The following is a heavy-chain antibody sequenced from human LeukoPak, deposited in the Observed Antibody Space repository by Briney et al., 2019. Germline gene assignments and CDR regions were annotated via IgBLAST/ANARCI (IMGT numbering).Heavy chain of an antibody. J-gene: IGHJ6*02. Sequence: PGGSLRLSCAASGFTFSSYGMHWVRQAPGKGLEWVAVISYDGSNKYYADSVKGRFTISRDNSKNTLYLQMNSLRAEDTAVYYCAKGGPHYYYYYGMDVWGQGTTVTVSS. V-gene: IGHV3-30*18. CDR3: AKGGPHYYYYYGMDV. CDR1: GFTFSSYG. D-gene: IGHD3-10*01. CDR2: ISYDGSNK.